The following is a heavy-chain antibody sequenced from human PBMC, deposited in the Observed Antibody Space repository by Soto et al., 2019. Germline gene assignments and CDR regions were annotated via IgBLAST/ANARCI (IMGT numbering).Heavy chain of an antibody. D-gene: IGHD2-15*01. J-gene: IGHJ4*02. Sequence: QLQVQESGPGLVKPSETLSLSCAVSGGSISSSSYHWGWIRQPPGKGLEWIGNIYYGGSTYYNPSLKSRVTISVDTSKNQFSLKLNSVTAADTAVYYCARRHCAANCRFIGDSWGQGTLVTVSS. CDR3: ARRHCAANCRFIGDS. V-gene: IGHV4-39*01. CDR1: GGSISSSSYH. CDR2: IYYGGST.